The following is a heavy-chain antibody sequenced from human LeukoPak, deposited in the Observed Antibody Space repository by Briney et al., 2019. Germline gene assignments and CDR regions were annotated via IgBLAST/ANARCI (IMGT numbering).Heavy chain of an antibody. D-gene: IGHD1-26*01. Sequence: PSETLSLTCSVSNGSFTNYYWGWIRQPPGKRLEWIGYIFPSGLTNYNPSLNSRGTISLDKATSQFSLTLKSVTAAATAVYYCARAGDGHYYYYYMDVWGTGTPVTVSS. CDR2: IFPSGLT. CDR3: ARAGDGHYYYYYMDV. J-gene: IGHJ6*03. V-gene: IGHV4-4*08. CDR1: NGSFTNYY.